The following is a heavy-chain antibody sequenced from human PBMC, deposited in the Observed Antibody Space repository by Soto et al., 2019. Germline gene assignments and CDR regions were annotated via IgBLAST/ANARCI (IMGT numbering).Heavy chain of an antibody. Sequence: VQLVESGGGLVQPGGSLRLSCAASGFTFINYNMNWVRQAPGKGLEWISYLSSRSSAIYYADSVKGRFTISRDNAKNSLYLQMNSLRDEDTALYYCARDCGKGYGMDVWGQGTTVTVSS. V-gene: IGHV3-48*02. CDR3: ARDCGKGYGMDV. J-gene: IGHJ6*02. CDR2: LSSRSSAI. CDR1: GFTFINYN.